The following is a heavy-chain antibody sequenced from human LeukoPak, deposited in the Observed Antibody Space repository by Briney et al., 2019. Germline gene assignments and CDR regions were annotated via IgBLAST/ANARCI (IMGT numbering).Heavy chain of an antibody. Sequence: SETLSLTCTVSGGSISGGNFFWAWIRQPPGKGLEWVGSIYQSGSTYYNPSLKSRVTISLDTSKSHFSLKLNSVTAADTAVYYCARADSSGRNDAFDIWGQGTMVTVSS. CDR3: ARADSSGRNDAFDI. CDR1: GGSISGGNFF. CDR2: IYQSGST. D-gene: IGHD3-22*01. J-gene: IGHJ3*02. V-gene: IGHV4-39*07.